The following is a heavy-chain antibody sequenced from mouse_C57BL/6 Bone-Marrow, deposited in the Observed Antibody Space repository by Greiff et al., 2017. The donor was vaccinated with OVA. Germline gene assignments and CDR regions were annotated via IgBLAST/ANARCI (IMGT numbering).Heavy chain of an antibody. V-gene: IGHV5-9-1*02. CDR2: ISSGGDYI. CDR1: GFTFSSYA. CDR3: TRERDYDGYYRYFDV. D-gene: IGHD2-3*01. J-gene: IGHJ1*03. Sequence: EVHLVESGEGLVKPGGSLKLSCAASGFTFSSYAMSWVRQTPEKRLEWVAYISSGGDYIDYADTVKGRFTISRDNARNTLYLQMSSLKSEDTAMYYCTRERDYDGYYRYFDVWGTGTTVTVSS.